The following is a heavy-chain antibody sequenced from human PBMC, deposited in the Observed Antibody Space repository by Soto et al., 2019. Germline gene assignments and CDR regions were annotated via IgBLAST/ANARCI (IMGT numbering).Heavy chain of an antibody. CDR2: SYSGGST. V-gene: IGHV3-53*01. CDR1: GFTVSSNY. D-gene: IGHD1-26*01. J-gene: IGHJ6*02. CDR3: AREWELPHYYGMDV. Sequence: EVQLVESGGGLIQPGGSLRLSCAASGFTVSSNYMSWVRQAPGKGLEWVSVSYSGGSTYYADSVKGRFTISRDNAKNTVHLQMNSLRAEDTAVYYCAREWELPHYYGMDVWGQGTTVTVSS.